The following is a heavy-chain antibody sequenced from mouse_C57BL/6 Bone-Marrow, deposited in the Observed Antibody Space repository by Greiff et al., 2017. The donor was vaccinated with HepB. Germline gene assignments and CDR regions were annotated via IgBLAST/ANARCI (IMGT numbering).Heavy chain of an antibody. V-gene: IGHV14-2*01. CDR3: ARTSPYGSSFHYYAMDY. Sequence: VQLKESGAELVKPGASVKLSCTASGFNIKDYYMHWVKQRTEQGLEWIGRIDPEDGETKYAPKFQGKATITADTSSNTAYLQLSSLTSEDTAVYYCARTSPYGSSFHYYAMDYWGQGTSVTVSS. CDR2: IDPEDGET. D-gene: IGHD1-1*01. J-gene: IGHJ4*01. CDR1: GFNIKDYY.